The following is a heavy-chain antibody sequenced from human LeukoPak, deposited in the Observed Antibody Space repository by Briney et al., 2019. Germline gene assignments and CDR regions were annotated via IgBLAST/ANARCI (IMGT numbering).Heavy chain of an antibody. CDR3: ARAGITMIVVVITLDY. V-gene: IGHV3-30-3*01. J-gene: IGHJ4*02. CDR1: GFTFSSYA. CDR2: ISYDGSNK. D-gene: IGHD3-22*01. Sequence: GGSLRLSCAASGFTFSSYAMHWVRQAPGKGLEWVAVISYDGSNKYYADSVKGRFTISRDNSKNTLYLQMNSLRAEDTAVYCCARAGITMIVVVITLDYWGQGTLVTVSS.